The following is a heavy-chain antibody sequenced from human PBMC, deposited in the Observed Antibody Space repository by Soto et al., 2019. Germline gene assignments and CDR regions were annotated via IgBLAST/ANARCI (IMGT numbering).Heavy chain of an antibody. D-gene: IGHD1-7*01. V-gene: IGHV3-7*01. Sequence: EVQLVESGGGLVQPGGSLRLSCAASGFTFSSYWMTWVRQAPGKGLEWVANIKEDGSDKHYVDSMRGRFTISRDNANNSLYLQMSSLRAEDTAVYYCARVTCLGTTNRPFDYWGQGNLVTVSS. CDR3: ARVTCLGTTNRPFDY. J-gene: IGHJ4*02. CDR2: IKEDGSDK. CDR1: GFTFSSYW.